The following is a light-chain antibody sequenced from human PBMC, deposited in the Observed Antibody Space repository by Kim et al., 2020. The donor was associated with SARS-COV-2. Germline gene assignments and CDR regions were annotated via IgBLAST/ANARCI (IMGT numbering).Light chain of an antibody. CDR1: SSDIGDYDY. J-gene: IGLJ1*01. CDR2: DVT. CDR3: SSFTTSSNTDYV. Sequence: SLTISCTGTSSDIGDYDYVSWYQQHPGIAPKLLIYDVTNRPSGVSTRFSGSKSGNTASLTISGLQTEDEADYYCSSFTTSSNTDYVFGIGTKVTVL. V-gene: IGLV2-14*03.